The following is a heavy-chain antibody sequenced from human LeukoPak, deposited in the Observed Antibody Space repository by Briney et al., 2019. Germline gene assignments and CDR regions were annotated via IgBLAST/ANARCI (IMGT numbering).Heavy chain of an antibody. V-gene: IGHV4-39*01. J-gene: IGHJ5*02. CDR3: ARYSYGGEDWFDP. D-gene: IGHD5-18*01. CDR2: IYYSGTT. CDR1: GGSISSSRYY. Sequence: KPSETLSLTCAVSGGSISSSRYYWAWIRQPPGKGPEWIGSIYYSGTTYYSPSLKSRVTIFLAASKNQFSLKLTSLTAADTAVYYCARYSYGGEDWFDPWGQGTLVTVSS.